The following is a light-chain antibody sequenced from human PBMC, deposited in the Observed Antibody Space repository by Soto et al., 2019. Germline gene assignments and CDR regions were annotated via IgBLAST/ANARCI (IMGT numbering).Light chain of an antibody. V-gene: IGLV3-21*02. CDR1: DIGSKT. J-gene: IGLJ1*01. CDR2: DDS. Sequence: SYELTQPPSVSVAPGQTARITCGGNDIGSKTVHWYQQKPGQAPVMVVYDDSARPSGIPERFSGSNSGNTATLTISRVEAGDAADFYCQVWDSTSDLLYVFGTGTK. CDR3: QVWDSTSDLLYV.